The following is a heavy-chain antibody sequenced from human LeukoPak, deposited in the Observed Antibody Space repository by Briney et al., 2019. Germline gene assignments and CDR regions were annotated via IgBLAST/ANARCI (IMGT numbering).Heavy chain of an antibody. V-gene: IGHV4-4*07. CDR3: ARDRYYYGSGSYPYMDV. CDR2: IHTSGST. J-gene: IGHJ6*03. Sequence: SETLSLTCTVSGGSISSYYWNWIRQPPGKGLEWIGRIHTSGSTNYNPSLKSRVTMSVDTSKNQFSLKLSSVTAVDTAVYYCARDRYYYGSGSYPYMDVWGKGTTVTISS. D-gene: IGHD3-10*01. CDR1: GGSISSYY.